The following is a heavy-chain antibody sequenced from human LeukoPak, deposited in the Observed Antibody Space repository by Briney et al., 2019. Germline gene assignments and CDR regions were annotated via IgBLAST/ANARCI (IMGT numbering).Heavy chain of an antibody. Sequence: GALRLSCSASGFTFSTYVMHWVRQAPGKGLQWVAVILYDGSNKYYADSVKGRFIISRDNSKNTLYLQMNSLTAEDTAVYYCARVVAGSVYNYGMDVWGQGTTVTVSS. CDR1: GFTFSTYV. J-gene: IGHJ6*02. V-gene: IGHV3-30*01. CDR2: ILYDGSNK. CDR3: ARVVAGSVYNYGMDV. D-gene: IGHD6-19*01.